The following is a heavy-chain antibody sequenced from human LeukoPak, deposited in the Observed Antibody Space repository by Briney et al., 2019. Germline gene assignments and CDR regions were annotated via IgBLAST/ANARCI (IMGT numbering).Heavy chain of an antibody. Sequence: ASVKVSCKASGYTFTGYYMHWVRQAPGQGLEWMGWINPNSGGTNYAQKFQGRVTMTRDTSISTAYMELSRLRSDDTAVYYCARGTEQQLAGASSNPYFDYWGQGTLVTVSS. V-gene: IGHV1-2*02. J-gene: IGHJ4*02. CDR1: GYTFTGYY. D-gene: IGHD6-13*01. CDR3: ARGTEQQLAGASSNPYFDY. CDR2: INPNSGGT.